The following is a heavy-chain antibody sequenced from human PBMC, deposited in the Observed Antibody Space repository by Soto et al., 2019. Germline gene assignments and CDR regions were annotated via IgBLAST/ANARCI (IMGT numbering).Heavy chain of an antibody. J-gene: IGHJ5*02. CDR2: ISSSSSYI. Sequence: PGGSLRLSCAASGFTFSSYSMNWVRQAPGKGLEWVSSISSSSSYIYYADSVKGRFTISRDNAKNSLYLQMNSLRAEDTAVYYCARDLKRITIFGVVITQYNWFDPWGQGTLVTVSS. D-gene: IGHD3-3*01. V-gene: IGHV3-21*01. CDR1: GFTFSSYS. CDR3: ARDLKRITIFGVVITQYNWFDP.